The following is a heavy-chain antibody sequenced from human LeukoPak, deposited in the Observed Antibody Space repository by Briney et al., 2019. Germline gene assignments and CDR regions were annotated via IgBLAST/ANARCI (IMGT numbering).Heavy chain of an antibody. Sequence: GSLRLSCAASGFALNSFAMSWVRQAPGKGLEGVAFIRYDGSNKYYADSVKGRVTISRDNSKNTLYLQMNSLRAEDTAVYYCAKDFYGSGSQTLLFDYWGQGTLVTVSS. CDR1: GFALNSFA. V-gene: IGHV3-30*02. J-gene: IGHJ4*02. CDR3: AKDFYGSGSQTLLFDY. CDR2: IRYDGSNK. D-gene: IGHD3-10*01.